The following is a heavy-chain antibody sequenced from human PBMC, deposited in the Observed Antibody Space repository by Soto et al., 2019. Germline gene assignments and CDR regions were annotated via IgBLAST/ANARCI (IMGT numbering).Heavy chain of an antibody. Sequence: EVQLVESGGGLVQPGGSLILSCASSGFTFSSYSMNWVRQPPGKGLEWVSYISSSSSTIYYEDSVKGRFTISRDNAKNSLYLQMHRLRAEDTAVYYCARDQAYGSGSSNWFDPWGQGTLVTVSS. D-gene: IGHD3-10*01. CDR1: GFTFSSYS. CDR3: ARDQAYGSGSSNWFDP. CDR2: ISSSSSTI. J-gene: IGHJ5*02. V-gene: IGHV3-48*01.